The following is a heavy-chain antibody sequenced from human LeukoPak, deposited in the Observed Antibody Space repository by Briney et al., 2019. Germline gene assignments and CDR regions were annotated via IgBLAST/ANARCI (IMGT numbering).Heavy chain of an antibody. CDR3: ARAPYYYDSSGYYFFDY. J-gene: IGHJ4*02. CDR1: GDSISTGPYY. CDR2: IYYSGNT. D-gene: IGHD3-22*01. Sequence: SETLSLTCTVSGDSISTGPYYWGWIRQPPGKGLEWIGSIYYSGNTYYNPSLKSRVTISVDTSKNQFSLKLSSVTAADTAVYYCARAPYYYDSSGYYFFDYWGQGTLVTVSS. V-gene: IGHV4-39*07.